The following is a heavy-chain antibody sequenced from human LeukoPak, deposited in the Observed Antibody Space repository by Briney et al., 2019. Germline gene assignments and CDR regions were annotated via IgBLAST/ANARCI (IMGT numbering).Heavy chain of an antibody. J-gene: IGHJ4*02. D-gene: IGHD3-22*01. CDR1: GYIFTTYW. CDR2: IYPGDSNT. CDR3: AVYYYDNSGYLPFDY. Sequence: GESLKTSCVGSGYIFTTYWIAWLRQMPGKGLEWMGIIYPGDSNTRYSPSFQGQVIISADKSISTAYLQWSSLKASDTAMYYCAVYYYDNSGYLPFDYWGQGTLVTVSS. V-gene: IGHV5-51*01.